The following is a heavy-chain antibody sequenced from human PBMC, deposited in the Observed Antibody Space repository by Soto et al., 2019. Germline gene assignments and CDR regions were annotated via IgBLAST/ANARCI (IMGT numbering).Heavy chain of an antibody. V-gene: IGHV1-69*06. CDR1: GGTFSSYA. J-gene: IGHJ5*01. CDR3: ARMGGSFLDS. CDR2: IIPIFGAT. D-gene: IGHD1-26*01. Sequence: QVQLVQSGAEVKKPGSSVKVFCKASGGTFSSYAITWVRQAPGQGLDWMGEIIPIFGATNFAQKFQGRVTITADKSTTTAYMELSSLTSEDTAVYYCARMGGSFLDSWGQGTLVTVSS.